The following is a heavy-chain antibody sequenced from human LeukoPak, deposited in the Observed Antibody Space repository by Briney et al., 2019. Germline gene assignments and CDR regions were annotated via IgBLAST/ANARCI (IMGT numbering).Heavy chain of an antibody. CDR2: INHSGST. J-gene: IGHJ4*02. V-gene: IGHV4-34*01. D-gene: IGHD4-17*01. Sequence: SETLSLTCAVYGGSFSGYYWSWIRQPPGKGLEWIGEINHSGSTNYNPSLKSRVTISVDTSKNQFSLKLSSVTAADTAVYYCARVSPNTVTTLQYFDYWGQGTLVTVSS. CDR1: GGSFSGYY. CDR3: ARVSPNTVTTLQYFDY.